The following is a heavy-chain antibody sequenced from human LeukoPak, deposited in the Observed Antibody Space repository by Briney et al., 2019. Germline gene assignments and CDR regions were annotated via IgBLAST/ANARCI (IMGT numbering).Heavy chain of an antibody. CDR1: GYTFTGYY. J-gene: IGHJ4*02. CDR2: INPNSGGT. Sequence: ASVKASCKASGYTFTGYYMHWVRQAPGQGLEWMGWINPNSGGTNYAQKFQGRVTMTRDTSISTAYMELSRLRSDDTAVYYCARQTHCSGGSCYLYYFDYWGQGTLVTVSS. V-gene: IGHV1-2*02. D-gene: IGHD2-15*01. CDR3: ARQTHCSGGSCYLYYFDY.